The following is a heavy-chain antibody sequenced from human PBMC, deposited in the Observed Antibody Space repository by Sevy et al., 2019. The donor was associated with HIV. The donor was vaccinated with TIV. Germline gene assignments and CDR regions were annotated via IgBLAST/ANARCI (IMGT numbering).Heavy chain of an antibody. J-gene: IGHJ3*02. V-gene: IGHV3-23*01. CDR3: AKDMPYGSGSYYNGGPMWASDI. CDR1: GFTFSSYA. D-gene: IGHD3-10*01. CDR2: ISGSGGST. Sequence: GGSLRLSCAASGFTFSSYAMSWVRQAPGKGLEWVSAISGSGGSTYYADSVKGRFTISRDNSKNTLYLQMNSLRAEDTAVYYCAKDMPYGSGSYYNGGPMWASDIWGQGTMVTVSS.